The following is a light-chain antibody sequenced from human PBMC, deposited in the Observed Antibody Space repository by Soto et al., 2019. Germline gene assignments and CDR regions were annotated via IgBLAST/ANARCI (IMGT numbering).Light chain of an antibody. CDR3: QQYSSSRT. Sequence: EIVMTQSPATLSVSPWETATLSCRASQRVGINLAWYQQKPGQAPRLLIYGGSARATGIPARFSGSGSETDFTLTITRLEPEDFAMYYCQQYSSSRTFGQGTKVDIK. V-gene: IGKV3-15*01. J-gene: IGKJ1*01. CDR2: GGS. CDR1: QRVGIN.